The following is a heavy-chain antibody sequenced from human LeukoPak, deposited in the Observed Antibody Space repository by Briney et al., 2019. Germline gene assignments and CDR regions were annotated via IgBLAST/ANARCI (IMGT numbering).Heavy chain of an antibody. CDR2: ISSSGTYI. V-gene: IGHV3-21*01. D-gene: IGHD1-26*01. CDR3: ARGGSRSYFLDY. J-gene: IGHJ4*02. Sequence: GGSLRLSCAASGFSFNDAWMSWVRQAPGKGPEWVSSISSSGTYIYYTDSVKGRFTISRDNAKNSLYLQMNSLSAEDTAMYYCARGGSRSYFLDYWGQGTLVTVSS. CDR1: GFSFNDAW.